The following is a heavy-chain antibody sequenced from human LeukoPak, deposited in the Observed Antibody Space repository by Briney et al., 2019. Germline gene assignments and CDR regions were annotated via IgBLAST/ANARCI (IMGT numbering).Heavy chain of an antibody. CDR2: ISGSGGST. CDR3: ARGPTVVKGSLDY. V-gene: IGHV3-23*01. CDR1: GFTFSSYA. Sequence: GGSLRLSCAASGFTFSSYAMSWVRQAPGKGLEWVSAISGSGGSTYYADSVKGRFTISRDNSKNTLYLQMNSLRAEDTAVYYCARGPTVVKGSLDYWGQGTLVTVSS. J-gene: IGHJ4*02. D-gene: IGHD4-23*01.